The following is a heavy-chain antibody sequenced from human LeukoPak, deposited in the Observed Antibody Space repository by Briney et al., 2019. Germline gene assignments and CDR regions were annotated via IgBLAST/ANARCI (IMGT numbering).Heavy chain of an antibody. CDR3: ARRGQNTYYYYMDV. V-gene: IGHV1-2*02. CDR2: INPNSGGT. D-gene: IGHD1/OR15-1a*01. J-gene: IGHJ6*03. CDR1: GYSFTGYF. Sequence: ASVKVSCKASGYSFTGYFMHWVRQAPGQGLEWMGWINPNSGGTNYAQKFQGRVTMTRDTSISTAYMELSRLRSDDTAVYYCARRGQNTYYYYMDVWGKGTTVTISS.